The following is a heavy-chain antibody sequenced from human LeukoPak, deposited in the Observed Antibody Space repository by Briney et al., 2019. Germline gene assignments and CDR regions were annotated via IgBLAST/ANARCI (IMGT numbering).Heavy chain of an antibody. D-gene: IGHD6-13*01. CDR1: GFTFSSYA. Sequence: PGGSLRLSCAASGFTFSSYAMHWVRQAPGKGLEWVAIISYDGSNKYYADSVKGRFTISRDNSKNTLYLEMNSLRAEDTAVYYCARVGEPAADLPYFDSWGQGTLVTVSS. CDR2: ISYDGSNK. V-gene: IGHV3-30*01. CDR3: ARVGEPAADLPYFDS. J-gene: IGHJ4*02.